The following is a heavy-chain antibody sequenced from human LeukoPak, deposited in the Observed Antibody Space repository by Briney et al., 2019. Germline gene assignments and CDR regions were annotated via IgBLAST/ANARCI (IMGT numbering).Heavy chain of an antibody. CDR3: AELGITMIGGV. J-gene: IGHJ6*04. V-gene: IGHV3-23*01. Sequence: GGSLRLSCAASGFTFRSHAMSWVRQAPGKGLEWVSGTSGTGYSTYYADSVKGRFTISRDNSKNTLFLQMNSLRADDTAVYYCAELGITMIGGVWGKGTTVTISS. CDR1: GFTFRSHA. CDR2: TSGTGYST. D-gene: IGHD3-10*02.